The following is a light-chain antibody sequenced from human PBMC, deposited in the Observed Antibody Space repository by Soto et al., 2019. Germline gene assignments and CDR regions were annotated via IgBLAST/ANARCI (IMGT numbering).Light chain of an antibody. Sequence: EIVLTQSPGTLSWSPGERATLSCRASQSISSSFFAWYQQKPGQAPRLLIYGASSRATGIPDRFTGSWSGTDFNLTISRLETEDFAVYYCQQYGNSGVTFGPGTKVDIK. J-gene: IGKJ3*01. V-gene: IGKV3-20*01. CDR3: QQYGNSGVT. CDR1: QSISSSF. CDR2: GAS.